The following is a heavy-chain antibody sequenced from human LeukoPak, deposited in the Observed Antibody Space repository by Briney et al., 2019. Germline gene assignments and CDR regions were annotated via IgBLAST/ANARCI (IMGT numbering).Heavy chain of an antibody. V-gene: IGHV4-59*12. CDR1: GGSISSYY. J-gene: IGHJ4*02. CDR2: IYYSGST. D-gene: IGHD3-10*01. CDR3: TRDDYGSGSYYSNNDY. Sequence: SETLSLTCTVSGGSISSYYWSWIRQPPGKGLEWIGYIYYSGSTNYSPSLKGRVSISVDTSKNQFSLKLSSVTAADTAVYYCTRDDYGSGSYYSNNDYWGQGILATVSS.